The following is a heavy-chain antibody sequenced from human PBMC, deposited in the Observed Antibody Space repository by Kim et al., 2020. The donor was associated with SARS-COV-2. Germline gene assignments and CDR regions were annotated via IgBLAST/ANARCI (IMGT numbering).Heavy chain of an antibody. CDR1: GFTFSSYW. D-gene: IGHD4-4*01. V-gene: IGHV3-7*03. J-gene: IGHJ4*02. Sequence: GGSLRLSCAASGFTFSSYWMTWVRQAPGKGLEWVANVKGDGSEKNYVDSVKGRFTISRDNAKNSLYLQMNSLRAEDTAVYYCVREQKLYYWGQGTLVTVSS. CDR3: VREQKLYY. CDR2: VKGDGSEK.